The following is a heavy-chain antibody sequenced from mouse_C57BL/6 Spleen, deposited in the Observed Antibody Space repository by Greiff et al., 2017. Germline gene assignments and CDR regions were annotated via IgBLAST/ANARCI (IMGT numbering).Heavy chain of an antibody. J-gene: IGHJ1*03. CDR2: ISSGGDYT. D-gene: IGHD2-4*01. Sequence: EVQLVEPGAGLVKPGGSLKLSCAASGFTFSSYAMSWVRQTPEKRLEWVAYISSGGDYTYYAVTVKGRCTISRDNARNDLYMQMSSLKSEDAAMYDCTREGANYDGYFDVWGTWTTVTVS. CDR3: TREGANYDGYFDV. V-gene: IGHV5-9-1*02. CDR1: GFTFSSYA.